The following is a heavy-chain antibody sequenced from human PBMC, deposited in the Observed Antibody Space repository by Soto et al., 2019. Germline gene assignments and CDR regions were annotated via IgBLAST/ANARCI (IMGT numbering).Heavy chain of an antibody. CDR2: IKSKTDGWTT. Sequence: GSLRLSCAVSGFTFSNACINWGRQGPGKGLEWVGRIKSKTDGWTTDFAAPVTGRFAISRDDSKDMVYVQMNSLKTEDTGIFSCTPYSYNTVIVDLLALWGHGTLVIASS. CDR1: GFTFSNAC. V-gene: IGHV3-15*07. CDR3: TPYSYNTVIVDLLAL. J-gene: IGHJ4*01. D-gene: IGHD3-22*01.